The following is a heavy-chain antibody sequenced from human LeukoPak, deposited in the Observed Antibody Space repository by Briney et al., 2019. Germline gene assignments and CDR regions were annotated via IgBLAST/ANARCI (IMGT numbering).Heavy chain of an antibody. CDR2: IYYSGST. D-gene: IGHD3-10*01. Sequence: SETLSLTCTVSGGSISSYYWSGIRQPPGKGLEWIGYIYYSGSTNYNPSLKSRVTISVDMSKTQFSLKLSSVTAADTAVYYCARDPYGSGIMDVWGKGTTVTVSS. J-gene: IGHJ6*03. CDR3: ARDPYGSGIMDV. CDR1: GGSISSYY. V-gene: IGHV4-59*01.